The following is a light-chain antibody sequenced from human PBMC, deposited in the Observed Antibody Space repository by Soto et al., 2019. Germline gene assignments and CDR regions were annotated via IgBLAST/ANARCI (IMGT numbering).Light chain of an antibody. J-gene: IGKJ1*01. Sequence: DIQMTQSPSILSASVGDRVTITCRASQTISPWLAWYQQRPGKAPKVLIYKASSLVSGVPSRFSGSGSGAEFTLTINSLQPDDFATYYCQQYKTDFRTFGPGTKVEIQ. CDR3: QQYKTDFRT. CDR2: KAS. V-gene: IGKV1-5*03. CDR1: QTISPW.